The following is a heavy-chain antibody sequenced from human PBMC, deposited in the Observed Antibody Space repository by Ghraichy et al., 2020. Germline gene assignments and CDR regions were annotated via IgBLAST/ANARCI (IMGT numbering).Heavy chain of an antibody. CDR1: GFTFSSYG. Sequence: GGSLRLSCAASGFTFSSYGMHWVRQAPGKGLEWVAVIWYDGSNKYYADSVKGRFTISRDNSKNTLYLQMNSLRAEDTAVYYCARDSGVNQLLYYFDYWGQGTLVTVSS. J-gene: IGHJ4*02. D-gene: IGHD2-2*01. CDR2: IWYDGSNK. V-gene: IGHV3-33*01. CDR3: ARDSGVNQLLYYFDY.